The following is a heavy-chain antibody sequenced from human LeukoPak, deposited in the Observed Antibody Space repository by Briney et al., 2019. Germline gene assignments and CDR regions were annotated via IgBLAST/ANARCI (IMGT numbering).Heavy chain of an antibody. Sequence: GGSLRLSCAASGFTFSSYSMNWVRQAPGKGLVWVSRIKSDGSSTNYADSVQGRFTISRDNAKSTLYLQMNSLRPEDTAVYYCATGFLYYYYMDVWGKGTTVTISS. J-gene: IGHJ6*03. CDR1: GFTFSSYS. CDR3: ATGFLYYYYMDV. D-gene: IGHD1-14*01. V-gene: IGHV3-74*01. CDR2: IKSDGSST.